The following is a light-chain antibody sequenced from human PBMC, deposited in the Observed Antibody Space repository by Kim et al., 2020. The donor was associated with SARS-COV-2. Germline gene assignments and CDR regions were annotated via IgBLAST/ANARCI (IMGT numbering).Light chain of an antibody. J-gene: IGKJ4*01. Sequence: DIQMTQSPSTLSASVGDRVTITCRPSQSISNWLAWYQQKPGKAPKLLIYKTSTLESGVPSRFSGSGSETEFTLTISTLQPDDFATYYGQQYNSYSTFGGGTKVDIK. CDR3: QQYNSYST. CDR1: QSISNW. CDR2: KTS. V-gene: IGKV1-5*03.